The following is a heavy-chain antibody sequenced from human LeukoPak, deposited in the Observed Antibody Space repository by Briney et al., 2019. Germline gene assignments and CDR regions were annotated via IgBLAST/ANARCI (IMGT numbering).Heavy chain of an antibody. CDR2: IGGKAYGGRA. CDR1: GFTFGDYG. CDR3: TADQFF. V-gene: IGHV3-49*04. J-gene: IGHJ4*02. D-gene: IGHD3-3*01. Sequence: GGSLQISCRTSGFTFGDYGTSGGRQAPGKGLEWVGFIGGKAYGGRAEYAASMKGRFSISRDDSKSIAYLQMNSLKSEDTAVYYCTADQFFWGQGTLVTVSS.